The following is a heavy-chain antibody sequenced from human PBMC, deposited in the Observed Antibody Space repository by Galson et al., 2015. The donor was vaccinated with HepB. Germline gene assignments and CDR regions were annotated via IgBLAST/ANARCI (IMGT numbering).Heavy chain of an antibody. J-gene: IGHJ5*02. CDR1: GDSVSSYSVA. CDR3: ARDLSHGYSYDYNWFDP. D-gene: IGHD5-18*01. CDR2: TYYRSKWYF. Sequence: CAISGDSVSSYSVAWNWIRQSPSRGLEWLGRTYYRSKWYFDYAVSVKSRITINPDTSKNQFSLQLNSVTPEDTAVYYCARDLSHGYSYDYNWFDPWGQGTLVTVSS. V-gene: IGHV6-1*01.